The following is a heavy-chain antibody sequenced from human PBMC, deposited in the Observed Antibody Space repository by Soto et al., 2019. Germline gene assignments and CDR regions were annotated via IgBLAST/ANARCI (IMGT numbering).Heavy chain of an antibody. J-gene: IGHJ4*02. CDR2: IYYSGST. Sequence: KSSETLSLTCTVSGGSISSGGYYWSWIRQHPGKGLEWIGYIYYSGSTYYNPSLKSRVTISVDTSKNQFSLKLSSVTAADTAVYYCARDSQPLGAHQSFDYWGQGTLVTVSS. D-gene: IGHD7-27*01. CDR1: GGSISSGGYY. V-gene: IGHV4-31*03. CDR3: ARDSQPLGAHQSFDY.